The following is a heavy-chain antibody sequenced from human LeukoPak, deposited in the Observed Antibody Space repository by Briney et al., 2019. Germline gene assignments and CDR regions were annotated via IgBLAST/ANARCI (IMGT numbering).Heavy chain of an antibody. D-gene: IGHD2-2*01. CDR1: GGSISSYY. CDR3: ARHAIPYCSSTSCYLEDYYYYYMDV. J-gene: IGHJ6*03. Sequence: SETLSLTCTVSGGSISSYYWGWIGQPPGKGLEWMGSIYYSGSTYYNPSLKSRVTISVDTSKNQFSLKLSSVTAADTAVYYCARHAIPYCSSTSCYLEDYYYYYMDVWGKGTTVTASS. CDR2: IYYSGST. V-gene: IGHV4-39*01.